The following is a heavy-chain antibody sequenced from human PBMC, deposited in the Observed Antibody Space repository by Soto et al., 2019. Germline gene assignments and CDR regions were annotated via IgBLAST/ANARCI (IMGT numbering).Heavy chain of an antibody. CDR3: ARGNDFWSGYYTGNSSPIPDY. D-gene: IGHD3-3*01. J-gene: IGHJ4*02. CDR2: IYYSGST. V-gene: IGHV4-31*03. CDR1: GGSISSGGYY. Sequence: SETLSLTCTVSGGSISSGGYYWSWIRQHPGKGLEWIGYIYYSGSTYYNPSLKSRVTISVDTSKNQFSLKLSSVTAADTAVYYCARGNDFWSGYYTGNSSPIPDYWGQGTLVTVSS.